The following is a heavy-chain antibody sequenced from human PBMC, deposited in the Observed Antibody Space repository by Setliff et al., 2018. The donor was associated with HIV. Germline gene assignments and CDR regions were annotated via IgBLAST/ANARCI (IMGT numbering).Heavy chain of an antibody. CDR3: ARGDLARDYYYMDV. D-gene: IGHD5-12*01. V-gene: IGHV1-2*02. CDR1: GYTFTGYY. J-gene: IGHJ6*03. CDR2: INPNSGGT. Sequence: ASVKVSCKASGYTFTGYYMHWVRQAPGQGLEWMGWINPNSGGTKYTQKFQGRVAMTRDASISTAYMELSSLRSDDTAAYYCARGDLARDYYYMDVWGKGTTVTVSS.